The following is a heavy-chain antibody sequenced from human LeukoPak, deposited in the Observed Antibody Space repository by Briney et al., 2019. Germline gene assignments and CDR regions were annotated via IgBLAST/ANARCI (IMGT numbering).Heavy chain of an antibody. CDR1: GFTFSSYW. Sequence: GGSLRLSCAASGFTFSSYWMHWVRQAPGKGLVWVSRINSDGSSTSYADSVKGRFTISRDNAKNTLYLQMNSLRAEDTAEYYCARGAHLLRYFDWLSSFDYWGQGTLVTVSS. CDR2: INSDGSST. D-gene: IGHD3-9*01. CDR3: ARGAHLLRYFDWLSSFDY. J-gene: IGHJ4*02. V-gene: IGHV3-74*01.